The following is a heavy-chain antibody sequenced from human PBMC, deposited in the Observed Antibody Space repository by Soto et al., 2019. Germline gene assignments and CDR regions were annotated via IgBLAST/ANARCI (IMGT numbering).Heavy chain of an antibody. CDR1: GGSISSYY. CDR2: IYYSGST. Sequence: SETRCLTCTVSGGSISSYYWSWIRQPPGKGLEWIGYIYYSGSTNYNPSLKGRVTISVDTSKNQFSLKLSSVTAADTAVYYCARYRLYYDFWSGYSWFDPWGQGTLVTVSS. D-gene: IGHD3-3*01. CDR3: ARYRLYYDFWSGYSWFDP. V-gene: IGHV4-59*01. J-gene: IGHJ5*02.